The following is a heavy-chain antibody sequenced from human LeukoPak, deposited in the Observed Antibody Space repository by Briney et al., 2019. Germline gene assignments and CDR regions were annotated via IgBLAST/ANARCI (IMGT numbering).Heavy chain of an antibody. CDR2: INHSGST. V-gene: IGHV4-34*01. D-gene: IGHD3-16*02. J-gene: IGHJ5*02. CDR1: GGSFSGYY. CDR3: ARHGGRSDYVWGSYRYTGRDWFDP. Sequence: SETLSLTCAVYGGSFSGYYWSWIRQPPGKGLEWIGEINHSGSTNYNPSLKSRVTISVDTSKNQFSLKLSSVTAADTAVYYCARHGGRSDYVWGSYRYTGRDWFDPWGQGTLVTVSS.